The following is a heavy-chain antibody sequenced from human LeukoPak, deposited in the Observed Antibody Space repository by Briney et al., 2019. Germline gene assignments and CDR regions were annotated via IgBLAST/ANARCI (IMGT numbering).Heavy chain of an antibody. D-gene: IGHD3-22*01. CDR1: GFTFTTYG. J-gene: IGHJ4*02. CDR2: INWNGGST. CDR3: ARDRQPWSDSSGYKY. V-gene: IGHV3-20*04. Sequence: PGGSLRLSCSASGFTFTTYGMNWVRQAPGKGLEWVSGINWNGGSTGYADSVKGRFTISRDNAKNSLYLQMNSLRAEDTALYYCARDRQPWSDSSGYKYWGQGTLVTVSS.